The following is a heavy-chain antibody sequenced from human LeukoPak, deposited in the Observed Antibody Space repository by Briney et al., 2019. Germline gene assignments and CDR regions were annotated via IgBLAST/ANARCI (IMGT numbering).Heavy chain of an antibody. J-gene: IGHJ3*02. CDR2: ISGNKIST. V-gene: IGHV3-23*01. CDR3: AGVDAAMPDAFDI. Sequence: GGSLRLSCAASGFTFSSYAMSWVRQAPGKGLERVSAISGNKISTYYADSVKGRFTISRDNSKNTLYLQMSSLRADDTALYYCAGVDAAMPDAFDIWGQGTTVTVSS. CDR1: GFTFSSYA. D-gene: IGHD5-18*01.